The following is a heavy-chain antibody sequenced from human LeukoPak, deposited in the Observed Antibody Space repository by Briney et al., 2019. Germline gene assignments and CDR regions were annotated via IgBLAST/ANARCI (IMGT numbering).Heavy chain of an antibody. CDR3: ARGYKSEPPAKYGMDV. CDR1: GFIFGSYW. CDR2: IKQDGNDR. V-gene: IGHV3-7*01. J-gene: IGHJ6*02. D-gene: IGHD1-14*01. Sequence: GSLRLSCAGSGFIFGSYWMSWVRQAPGKGLEWVANIKQDGNDRYYVDSVKGRFTVFRDNDKNSVYLQINRLRAEDTAVYFCARGYKSEPPAKYGMDVWGRGTTVIVSS.